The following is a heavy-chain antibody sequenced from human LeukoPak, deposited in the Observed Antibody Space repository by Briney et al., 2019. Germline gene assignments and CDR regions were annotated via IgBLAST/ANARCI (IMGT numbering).Heavy chain of an antibody. CDR1: GFTFSSYE. CDR3: ARDKTPYCGGECFAFDI. J-gene: IGHJ3*02. V-gene: IGHV3-48*03. Sequence: GGSLRLSCAASGFTFSSYEMNWVRQAPGRGLGWVSYISRSGSTIYYADSVRGRFTISRDNAKKSLYLQMNTLRAEDTAVYHCARDKTPYCGGECFAFDIWGQGTMVTVSS. D-gene: IGHD2-21*01. CDR2: ISRSGSTI.